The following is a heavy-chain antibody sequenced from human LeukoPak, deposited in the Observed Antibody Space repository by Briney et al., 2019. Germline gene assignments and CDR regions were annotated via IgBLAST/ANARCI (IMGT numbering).Heavy chain of an antibody. D-gene: IGHD2-2*02. CDR3: AAGTYCSSTSCYKRTGYYYYGMDV. CDR1: GGSFSGYY. J-gene: IGHJ6*02. CDR2: INHSGST. Sequence: SETLSLTCAVYGGSFSGYYWSWIRQPPGKGLEWIGEINHSGSTNYNPSLKSRVTISVDTSKNQFTLKLSSVTAADTAVYYCAAGTYCSSTSCYKRTGYYYYGMDVWGQGTTVTVSS. V-gene: IGHV4-34*01.